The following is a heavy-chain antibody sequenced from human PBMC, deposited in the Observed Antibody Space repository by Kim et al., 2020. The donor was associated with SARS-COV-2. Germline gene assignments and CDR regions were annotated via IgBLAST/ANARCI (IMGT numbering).Heavy chain of an antibody. CDR1: GDSISSYY. CDR3: ARDLGGELLPLDP. CDR2: IYYSGST. V-gene: IGHV4-59*13. Sequence: SETLSLTCTVSGDSISSYYWSWIRQPPGKGLEWIGYIYYSGSTNYNPSLKSRVTISVDTSKNQFSLKLSSVTAADTAVYYCARDLGGELLPLDPWGQGTLVTVSS. J-gene: IGHJ5*02. D-gene: IGHD1-7*01.